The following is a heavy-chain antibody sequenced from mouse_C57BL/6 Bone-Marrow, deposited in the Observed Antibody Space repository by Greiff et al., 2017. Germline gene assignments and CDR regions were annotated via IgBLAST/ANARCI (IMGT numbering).Heavy chain of an antibody. V-gene: IGHV1-15*01. Sequence: VKLMESGAELVRPGASVTLSCKASGYTFTDYEMHWVKQTPVHGLEWIGAIDPETGGTAYNQKFKGKAILTADKSSSTAYMELRSLTSADSAVYYCTRDYFGSSSHYFDYWGQGTTLTVSS. D-gene: IGHD1-1*01. J-gene: IGHJ2*01. CDR3: TRDYFGSSSHYFDY. CDR2: IDPETGGT. CDR1: GYTFTDYE.